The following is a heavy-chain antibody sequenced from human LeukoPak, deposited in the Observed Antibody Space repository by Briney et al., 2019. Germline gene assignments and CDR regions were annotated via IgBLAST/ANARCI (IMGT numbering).Heavy chain of an antibody. J-gene: IGHJ4*02. Sequence: GASLKSSSKVPASRLTSYWIGWARPMPGKGLEWMGIIYPGDSDTRYGPSFPGQVTISADKSISTAYLQWSSLKASDTAMYYCAGHTRDFVDYWGQGTLVTVSS. CDR3: AGHTRDFVDY. CDR2: IYPGDSDT. CDR1: ASRLTSYW. D-gene: IGHD3-3*01. V-gene: IGHV5-51*01.